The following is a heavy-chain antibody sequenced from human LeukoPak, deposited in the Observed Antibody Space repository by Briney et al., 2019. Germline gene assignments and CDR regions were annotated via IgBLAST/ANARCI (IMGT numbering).Heavy chain of an antibody. D-gene: IGHD1-26*01. CDR3: AKAGSPYSQYSGSYPRD. J-gene: IGHJ4*02. V-gene: IGHV3-9*01. CDR2: ISWNSGSI. CDR1: GFTFDDYA. Sequence: SLRLSCAASGFTFDDYAMHWVRQAPGKGLEWVSGISWNSGSIGYADSVKGRFTISRDNAKNSLYLQMNSLRAEDTALYYCAKAGSPYSQYSGSYPRDWGQGTLVTVSS.